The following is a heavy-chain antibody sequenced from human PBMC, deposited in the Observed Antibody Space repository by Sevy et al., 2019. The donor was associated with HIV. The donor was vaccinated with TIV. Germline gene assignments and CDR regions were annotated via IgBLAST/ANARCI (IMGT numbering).Heavy chain of an antibody. CDR2: IRTKTYGGTT. CDR3: SRAITHITLNRVVTPYYFDY. Sequence: GGSLRLSCTASGFTFGDYNINWLRQAPGKGLEWVGFIRTKTYGGTTEYAASVKGRFTISRDDSKSIAYLQMNSLKTEDTAVYYCSRAITHITLNRVVTPYYFDYWGQGTLVTVS. J-gene: IGHJ4*02. D-gene: IGHD2-15*01. V-gene: IGHV3-49*03. CDR1: GFTFGDYN.